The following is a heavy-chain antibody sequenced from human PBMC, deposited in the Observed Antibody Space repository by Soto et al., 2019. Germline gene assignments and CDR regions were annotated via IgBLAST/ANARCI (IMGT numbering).Heavy chain of an antibody. D-gene: IGHD6-19*01. J-gene: IGHJ4*02. Sequence: SVKVSCKASGGTLSSYTISWVRQAPGQGLEWMGRIIPILGIANYAQKFQGRVTITADKSTSTAYMELSSLRSEDTAVYYCARDEVGVAGPNYWGQGPLVTVSS. CDR1: GGTLSSYT. CDR2: IIPILGIA. V-gene: IGHV1-69*04. CDR3: ARDEVGVAGPNY.